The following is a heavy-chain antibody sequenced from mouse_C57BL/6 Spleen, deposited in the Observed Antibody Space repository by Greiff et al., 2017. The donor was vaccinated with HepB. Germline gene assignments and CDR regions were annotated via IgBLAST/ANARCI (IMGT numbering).Heavy chain of an antibody. CDR3: ARGEDWFGD. CDR1: GYTFTSYW. V-gene: IGHV1-55*01. Sequence: QVQLQQSGAELVKPGASVKMSCKASGYTFTSYWITWVKQRPGQGLEWIGDIYPGSGSTHYNEKFKSKATLTVDTSSSTAYMQLSSLPSEDSAVYYCARGEDWFGDWGQGTLVTVSA. CDR2: IYPGSGST. J-gene: IGHJ3*01.